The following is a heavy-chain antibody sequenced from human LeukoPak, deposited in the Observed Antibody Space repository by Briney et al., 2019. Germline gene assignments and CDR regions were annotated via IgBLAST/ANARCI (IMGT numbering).Heavy chain of an antibody. V-gene: IGHV4-59*01. CDR3: ARETSQKGAHYMDV. CDR1: GGSISSYY. D-gene: IGHD3-16*01. CDR2: IYYSGST. Sequence: PSETLSLTCTVSGGSISSYYWSWIRQPPGKGLEWIGFIYYSGSTHYNPSLKSRVTISVDTSKNQFSLKLSSVTAADTAVYYCARETSQKGAHYMDVWGKGTTVTISS. J-gene: IGHJ6*03.